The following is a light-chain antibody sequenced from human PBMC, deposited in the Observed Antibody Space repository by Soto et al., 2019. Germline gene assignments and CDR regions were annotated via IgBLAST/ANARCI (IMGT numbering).Light chain of an antibody. CDR1: ALPKQY. V-gene: IGLV3-25*02. CDR2: KDS. CDR3: QSADSSGTYVV. J-gene: IGLJ2*01. Sequence: SYELTQPPSVSGSPGQTARITCSGDALPKQYAYWYQQKPGQAPVLVIYKDSERPSGIPERFSGSSSGTTVTLTTSGVQAEDEADYYCQSADSSGTYVVFGGGTQLTVL.